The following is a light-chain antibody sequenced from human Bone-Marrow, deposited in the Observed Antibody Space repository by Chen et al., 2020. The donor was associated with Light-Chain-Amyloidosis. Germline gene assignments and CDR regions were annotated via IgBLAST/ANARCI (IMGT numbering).Light chain of an antibody. CDR1: NIGSTS. CDR3: QVWDRSSDRPV. CDR2: DDS. J-gene: IGLJ3*02. Sequence: SYVLTQPSSVSVAPGQTATIACGGNNIGSTSVPWYQQTPGQAPLLVVYDDSDRPSGIPERLSGSTCGNTATLSISRVEAGDEADYYCQVWDRSSDRPVFGGGTKLTVL. V-gene: IGLV3-21*02.